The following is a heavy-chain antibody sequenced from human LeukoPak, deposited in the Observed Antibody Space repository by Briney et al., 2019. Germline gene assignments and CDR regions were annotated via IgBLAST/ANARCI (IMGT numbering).Heavy chain of an antibody. J-gene: IGHJ4*02. CDR1: GFTFSSYW. V-gene: IGHV3-7*01. D-gene: IGHD3-3*01. CDR3: ARNGYYDFWSGYYNSCFYFDY. CDR2: IKQDGSEK. Sequence: PGGSLRLSCAASGFTFSSYWMSWVRQAPGKGLEWVANIKQDGSEKYYVDSVKGRFTISRDNAKNSLYLQMNSLRAEDTAVYYCARNGYYDFWSGYYNSCFYFDYWGQGTLVTVSS.